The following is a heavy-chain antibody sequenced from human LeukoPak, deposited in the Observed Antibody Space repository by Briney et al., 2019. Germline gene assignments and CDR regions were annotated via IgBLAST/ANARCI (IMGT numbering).Heavy chain of an antibody. J-gene: IGHJ4*02. CDR3: AKGVYMDY. CDR1: GFTFSSYG. CDR2: ISYDGSNK. V-gene: IGHV3-30*18. D-gene: IGHD1-1*01. Sequence: GGSLRLSCAASGFTFSSYGMHWVREAPGKGLEWVAVISYDGSNKYYADSVKGRFTISRDNSKNTLYLQMNSLRAEDTAVYYCAKGVYMDYWGQGTLVTVSS.